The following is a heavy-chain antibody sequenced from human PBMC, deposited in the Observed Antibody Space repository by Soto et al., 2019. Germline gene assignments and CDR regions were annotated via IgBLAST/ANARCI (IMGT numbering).Heavy chain of an antibody. V-gene: IGHV4-39*01. Sequence: SETLSLTCSVSGASITRSSYYWAWIRRPPGKGLEWIASIHSHSGSTYYDPSLKGRVLISVDTPKNHFSLNLSSVTAADTAVYYCERTGDAYVLDVWGQGTQVTVSS. J-gene: IGHJ6*02. D-gene: IGHD2-21*02. CDR2: IHSHSGST. CDR1: GASITRSSYY. CDR3: ERTGDAYVLDV.